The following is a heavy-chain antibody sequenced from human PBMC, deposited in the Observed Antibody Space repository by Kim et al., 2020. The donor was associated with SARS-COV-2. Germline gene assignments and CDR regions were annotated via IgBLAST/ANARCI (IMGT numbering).Heavy chain of an antibody. CDR3: ARGSGSYGFDS. D-gene: IGHD1-26*01. V-gene: IGHV3-74*01. Sequence: YAASVKGRFTISGDDAKSTLDLQMDSLRPEDTVVYYCARGSGSYGFDSWGQGIMVAVSS. J-gene: IGHJ4*02.